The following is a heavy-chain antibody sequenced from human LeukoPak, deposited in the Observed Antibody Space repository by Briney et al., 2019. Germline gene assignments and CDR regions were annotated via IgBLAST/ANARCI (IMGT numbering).Heavy chain of an antibody. Sequence: GESLKISCKGSGYSFTSYWIGWVRQMPGKGLEWMGIIYPGDSDTRYSPSFQGQVTISADKSISTAYLQWSSLKASDTAMYYCARHGGQYCSGGSCYSESAFDIWGQGTMVTVSS. V-gene: IGHV5-51*01. CDR2: IYPGDSDT. D-gene: IGHD2-15*01. CDR1: GYSFTSYW. CDR3: ARHGGQYCSGGSCYSESAFDI. J-gene: IGHJ3*02.